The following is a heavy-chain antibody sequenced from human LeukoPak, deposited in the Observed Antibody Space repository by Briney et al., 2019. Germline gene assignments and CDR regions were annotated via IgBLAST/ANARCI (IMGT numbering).Heavy chain of an antibody. D-gene: IGHD6-19*01. CDR3: ARGEGRSSGWYIDY. J-gene: IGHJ4*02. CDR2: ISAYTGKT. V-gene: IGHV1-18*01. CDR1: GYTFGSYG. Sequence: ASVKVSCKTSGYTFGSYGINWVRQAPGQGLEWMGWISAYTGKTKYGQKFQGRVTMTTDTSTSTAYMELRSLRSDDTAVYYCARGEGRSSGWYIDYWGQGTLVTVSS.